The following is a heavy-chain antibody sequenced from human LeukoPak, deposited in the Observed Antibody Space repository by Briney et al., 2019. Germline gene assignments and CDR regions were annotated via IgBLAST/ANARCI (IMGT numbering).Heavy chain of an antibody. CDR3: ATEVGGIPY. V-gene: IGHV1-2*02. D-gene: IGHD3-16*02. CDR2: IDPNNGGT. CDR1: GYTFSGYY. Sequence: ASVKVSCKASGYTFSGYYMHWVRQAPGQGLEWMGWIDPNNGGTNYAQKSQGRVTMTRDTSISAAYMELSRLRSDDTAMYYCATEVGGIPYWGQGTLVTVSS. J-gene: IGHJ4*02.